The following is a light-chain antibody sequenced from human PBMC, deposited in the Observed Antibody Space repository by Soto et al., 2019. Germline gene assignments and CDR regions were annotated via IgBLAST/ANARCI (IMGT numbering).Light chain of an antibody. CDR1: FSVIGRYEF. J-gene: IGLJ1*01. V-gene: IGLV2-14*02. CDR3: SSYTSSSTYV. Sequence: QCVLTQAASGFGGPGAGITISRAGTFSVIGRYEFVSWYHQHPGKAPKVLIYGVSKRPSGVSNRFSGSKSGNTASLTISGLQAEDEADYYCSSYTSSSTYVFGTGTKVTVL. CDR2: GVS.